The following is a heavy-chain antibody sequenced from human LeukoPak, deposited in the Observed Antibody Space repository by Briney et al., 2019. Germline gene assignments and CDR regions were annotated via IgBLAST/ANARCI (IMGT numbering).Heavy chain of an antibody. V-gene: IGHV3-7*01. CDR3: AREKMATVVYYYYGMDV. Sequence: GGSLRLSCAGSGFTFSSYWMSWVRQAPGKGLEWVANIKQDGSEKYYVDSVKGRFTISRDNAKNSLYLQMNSLRAEDTAVYYCAREKMATVVYYYYGMDVWGQGTTVTVSS. CDR2: IKQDGSEK. CDR1: GFTFSSYW. J-gene: IGHJ6*02. D-gene: IGHD5-24*01.